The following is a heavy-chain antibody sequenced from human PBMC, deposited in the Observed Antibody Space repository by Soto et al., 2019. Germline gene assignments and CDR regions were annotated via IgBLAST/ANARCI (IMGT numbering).Heavy chain of an antibody. CDR3: GKDVGDYVPYYYGVDV. Sequence: QVQLVESGGGVVQPGTSLRLSCAASGFTFKTHAMHWVRQAPGKGLEWMAVIAYDGNEKFYADSVKGQFTISRDNSKNALYLQINTLRNEHTAVYYCGKDVGDYVPYYYGVDVWGQGTTVTVSS. D-gene: IGHD1-26*01. CDR1: GFTFKTHA. CDR2: IAYDGNEK. V-gene: IGHV3-30*18. J-gene: IGHJ6*02.